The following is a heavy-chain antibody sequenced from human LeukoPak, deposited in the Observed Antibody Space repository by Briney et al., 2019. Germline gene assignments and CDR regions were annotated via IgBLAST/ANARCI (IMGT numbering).Heavy chain of an antibody. CDR2: INPNSGDT. D-gene: IGHD6-19*01. V-gene: IGHV1-2*02. Sequence: ASVKVSCXASGYTFTGYYMHWVRQAPGQGLEWMAWINPNSGDTNYAQKFQGRVTVTRDTSISTAYMELSRLRSDDTAVYYCARVGSSGWYVHPTLDYWGQGTLVTVSS. CDR1: GYTFTGYY. CDR3: ARVGSSGWYVHPTLDY. J-gene: IGHJ4*02.